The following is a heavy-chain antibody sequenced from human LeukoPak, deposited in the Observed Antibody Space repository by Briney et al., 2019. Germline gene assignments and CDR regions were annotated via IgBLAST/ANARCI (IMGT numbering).Heavy chain of an antibody. D-gene: IGHD2-2*01. CDR2: ISYDGSNK. V-gene: IGHV3-30*04. J-gene: IGHJ1*01. CDR3: AREYRVAAASN. CDR1: GFTFSSYA. Sequence: GGSLRLSCAASGFTFSSYAMHWVRQAPGKGLEWVAVISYDGSNKYYADSVKGRFTISRDNSKNTLYLQMNSLRAEDTAVYYCAREYRVAAASNWGQVTLVTVSS.